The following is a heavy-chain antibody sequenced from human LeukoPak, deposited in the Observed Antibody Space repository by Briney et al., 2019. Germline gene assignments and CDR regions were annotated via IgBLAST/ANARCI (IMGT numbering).Heavy chain of an antibody. CDR3: ASQPSRYCSSTSCYAIYYYYYDMDV. J-gene: IGHJ6*02. Sequence: GASVKVSCKASGGTFSSYAISWVRQAPGQGLEWMGRIIPILGIANYAQKFQGRVTITADKSTSTAYMELSSLRSEDTAVYYCASQPSRYCSSTSCYAIYYYYYDMDVWGQGTTVTVSS. V-gene: IGHV1-69*04. D-gene: IGHD2-2*01. CDR1: GGTFSSYA. CDR2: IIPILGIA.